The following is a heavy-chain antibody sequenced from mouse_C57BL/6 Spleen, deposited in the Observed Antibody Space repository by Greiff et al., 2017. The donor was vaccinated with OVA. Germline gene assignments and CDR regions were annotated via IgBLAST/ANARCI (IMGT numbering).Heavy chain of an antibody. J-gene: IGHJ2*01. Sequence: EVQVVESGGGLVKPGGSLKLSCAASGFTFSDYGMHWVRQAPEKGLEWVAYISSGSSTIYYADTVKGRFTISRDNAKNTLFLQMTSLRSEDTAMYYCARRGTTVVATDLDYWGQGTTLTVSS. CDR1: GFTFSDYG. V-gene: IGHV5-17*01. CDR2: ISSGSSTI. D-gene: IGHD1-1*01. CDR3: ARRGTTVVATDLDY.